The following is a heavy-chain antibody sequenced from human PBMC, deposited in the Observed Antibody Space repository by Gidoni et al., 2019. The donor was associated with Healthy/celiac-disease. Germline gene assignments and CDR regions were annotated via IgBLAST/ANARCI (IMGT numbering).Heavy chain of an antibody. CDR2: IKQDGSEK. CDR1: GFSLSSYW. J-gene: IGHJ6*02. CDR3: ARVRSSSRPRGSYYYGMDV. Sequence: EVQLVESGGGLVQPGGSLRLSCAASGFSLSSYWMRWVRQAPGQGLEWVANIKQDGSEKDYVDSVKGRFTISRDNAKNSLYLQMNSLRAEDTAVYYCARVRSSSRPRGSYYYGMDVWGQGTTVTVSS. V-gene: IGHV3-7*01. D-gene: IGHD6-6*01.